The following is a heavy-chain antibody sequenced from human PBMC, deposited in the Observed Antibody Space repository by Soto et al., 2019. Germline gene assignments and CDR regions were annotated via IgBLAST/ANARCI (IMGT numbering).Heavy chain of an antibody. D-gene: IGHD2-15*01. CDR1: GFTFSSYA. Sequence: EVQLLESGGGLVQPGGSLRLSCAASGFTFSSYAMSWVDQAPGKGLGWVSVISGSGDSKFYADSVKGRITISRDNSKNQLSLRMNSLRGEDTAVYYCAKRGGYYFDNWGQGTLVTVSS. J-gene: IGHJ4*02. CDR3: AKRGGYYFDN. CDR2: ISGSGDSK. V-gene: IGHV3-23*01.